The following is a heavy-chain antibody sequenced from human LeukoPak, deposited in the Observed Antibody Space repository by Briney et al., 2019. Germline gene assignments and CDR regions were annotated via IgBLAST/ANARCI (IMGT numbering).Heavy chain of an antibody. CDR2: ISSSGSTI. CDR3: AELGITMIGGV. D-gene: IGHD3-10*02. J-gene: IGHJ6*04. Sequence: PRGSLRLSCAASGFTFSSYEMNWVRQAPGKGLEWVSSISSSGSTIYYADSVKGRFTISRDNAKNSLYLQMNSLRAEDTAVYYCAELGITMIGGVWGKGTTVTISS. CDR1: GFTFSSYE. V-gene: IGHV3-48*03.